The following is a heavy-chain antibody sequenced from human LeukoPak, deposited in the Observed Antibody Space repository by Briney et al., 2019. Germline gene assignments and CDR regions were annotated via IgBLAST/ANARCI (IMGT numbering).Heavy chain of an antibody. Sequence: GGSLRLSCAASGFTFSVAAMTWVRQAPGKGLEWVSLIGASGESTYYADSVKGRFTISRDNAKNSLYLQMNSLRAEDTAVYYCASTIAVAGTGDYWGQGTLVTVSS. D-gene: IGHD6-19*01. V-gene: IGHV3-23*01. CDR2: IGASGEST. CDR3: ASTIAVAGTGDY. J-gene: IGHJ4*02. CDR1: GFTFSVAA.